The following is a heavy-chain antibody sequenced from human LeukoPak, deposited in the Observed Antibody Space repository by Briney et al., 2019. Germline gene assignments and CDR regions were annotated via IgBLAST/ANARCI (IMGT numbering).Heavy chain of an antibody. CDR3: ARDNSLGGFDM. Sequence: GGSLRLSCAASGFKFDEYAMQWVRQAPGKGLEWVSGISWNSGSIGYADSVKGRFTISRDNAKNSLYLQMNSLRDEDTAVYYCARDNSLGGFDMWDQGTMVTVPS. CDR1: GFKFDEYA. V-gene: IGHV3-9*01. CDR2: ISWNSGSI. J-gene: IGHJ3*02. D-gene: IGHD2-15*01.